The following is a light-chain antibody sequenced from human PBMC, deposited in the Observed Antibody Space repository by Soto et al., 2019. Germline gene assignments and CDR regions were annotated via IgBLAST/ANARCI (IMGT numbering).Light chain of an antibody. CDR2: GNS. CDR3: QSCDSSLIL. V-gene: IGLV1-40*01. CDR1: SSNIGAGYD. Sequence: QSVLTQPPSVSGAPGQRVTISCTGSSSNIGAGYDVHWYQQLPGTAPKLLIYGNSNRPSGVPDRFSGSKSGTSASLAITGLQAEDEADYYCQSCDSSLILFGGGTKLTVL. J-gene: IGLJ2*01.